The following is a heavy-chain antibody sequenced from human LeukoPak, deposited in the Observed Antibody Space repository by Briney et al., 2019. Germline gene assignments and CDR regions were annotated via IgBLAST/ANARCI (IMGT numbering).Heavy chain of an antibody. CDR3: ARDSEGSTGPRGYFQH. D-gene: IGHD2-8*02. J-gene: IGHJ1*01. Sequence: PGGSLRLSCAASEFTFSDYAMHWVRQAPGKGLDWVASISYDGSIEFYADSVKGRFTIARDNSKNTLSLQMNSLRDEDTAVYYCARDSEGSTGPRGYFQHWGQGTLVTVTS. CDR1: EFTFSDYA. V-gene: IGHV3-30-3*01. CDR2: ISYDGSIE.